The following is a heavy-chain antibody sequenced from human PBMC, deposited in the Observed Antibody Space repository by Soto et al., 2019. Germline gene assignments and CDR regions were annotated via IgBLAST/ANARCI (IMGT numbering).Heavy chain of an antibody. D-gene: IGHD2-8*01. J-gene: IGHJ4*02. CDR1: GFPFSSFA. V-gene: IGHV3-23*01. Sequence: EVQLWDSGGGLVQPGGSLRLSCAASGFPFSSFAMCWLRQAPGKGLEWVSYISGNGVATSYADSVKGRFTTSRDNSKNVLYLQLNSLRDEDTAVYYCAKGFPRLQLDTNAWENWGQGTLVNVSS. CDR2: ISGNGVAT. CDR3: AKGFPRLQLDTNAWEN.